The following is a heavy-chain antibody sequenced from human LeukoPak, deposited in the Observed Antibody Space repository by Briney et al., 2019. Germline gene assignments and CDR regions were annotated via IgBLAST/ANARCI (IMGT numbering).Heavy chain of an antibody. J-gene: IGHJ4*02. CDR2: ISAYNGNT. CDR1: GYTFTSYG. Sequence: ASVKVSCKASGYTFTSYGITWVRQAPGQGLEWMGWISAYNGNTNYAQKIQGRVTMTTDTSTSTAYMELRSLRSDDTAVYYCATQRLAAVAGIGGVCYWGQGTLVTVSS. CDR3: ATQRLAAVAGIGGVCY. V-gene: IGHV1-18*01. D-gene: IGHD6-19*01.